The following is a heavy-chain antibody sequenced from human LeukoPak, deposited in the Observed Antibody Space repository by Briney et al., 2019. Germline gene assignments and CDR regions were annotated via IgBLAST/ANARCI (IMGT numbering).Heavy chain of an antibody. Sequence: GRSLRLSCAASGFTFSSYAMHWVRQAPGKGLEWVAVISYDGSNKYYADSVKGRFTISRDNSKNTLYLQMNSLRAEDTAVYYCARDIQQLADYYYGMDVWGQGTTVTISS. CDR2: ISYDGSNK. CDR3: ARDIQQLADYYYGMDV. J-gene: IGHJ6*02. CDR1: GFTFSSYA. V-gene: IGHV3-30*04. D-gene: IGHD6-13*01.